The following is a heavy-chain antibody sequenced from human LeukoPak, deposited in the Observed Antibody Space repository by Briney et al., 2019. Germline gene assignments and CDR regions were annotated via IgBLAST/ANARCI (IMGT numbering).Heavy chain of an antibody. D-gene: IGHD3-10*01. CDR3: ARALNWFGESSDNCFDP. CDR1: GGSISNYY. CDR2: IYTSGFT. V-gene: IGHV4-4*07. Sequence: RASETLSLTCTVSGGSISNYYWNWIRQPAGKALEWIGRIYTSGFTNYNPSLKSRVTMSVDTSKNQFSLMLNSVTAADTAVYYCARALNWFGESSDNCFDPWGQGTLVTVSS. J-gene: IGHJ5*02.